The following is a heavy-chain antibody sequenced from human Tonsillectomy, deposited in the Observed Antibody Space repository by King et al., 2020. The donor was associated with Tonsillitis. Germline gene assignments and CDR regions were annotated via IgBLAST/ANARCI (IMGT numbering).Heavy chain of an antibody. J-gene: IGHJ4*02. Sequence: VQLVESGGGLVQPGGSLRLSCAASGFTFSSCDMTWVRQAPGKGLEWVSTISTNGAGTYYTDSVKGRFTISRDNSKNTVFLQMNSLRDEDTALYYCAKDQFVSGTYLPHDSWGQGTLVTVSS. CDR2: ISTNGAGT. CDR3: AKDQFVSGTYLPHDS. V-gene: IGHV3-23*04. D-gene: IGHD3-16*02. CDR1: GFTFSSCD.